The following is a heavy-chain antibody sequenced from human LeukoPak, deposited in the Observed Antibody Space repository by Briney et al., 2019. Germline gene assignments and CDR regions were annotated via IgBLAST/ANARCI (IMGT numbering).Heavy chain of an antibody. Sequence: ASVKVSCKASGYTFTGYYMHWVRQAPGQGLEWMGWINPNSGNTGYAQKFQGRVTITRNTSISTAYMELSSLRSEDTAVYCCARSGQRGIAAADYWGQGTLVTVSS. CDR1: GYTFTGYY. J-gene: IGHJ4*02. CDR3: ARSGQRGIAAADY. V-gene: IGHV1-8*03. CDR2: INPNSGNT. D-gene: IGHD6-13*01.